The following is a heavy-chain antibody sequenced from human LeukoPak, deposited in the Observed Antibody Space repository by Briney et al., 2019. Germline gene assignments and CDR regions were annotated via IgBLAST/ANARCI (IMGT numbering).Heavy chain of an antibody. CDR2: IYYSGST. CDR3: ARGHKFDP. CDR1: GGSISSGDYY. J-gene: IGHJ5*02. Sequence: PSETLSLTCTVSGGSISSGDYYWSWIRQPPGKGLEWIGYIYYSGSTDYNPSLKSRVTISVDTSKNQFSLRLSSVTAADTAVYYCARGHKFDPWGQGTLVTVSS. V-gene: IGHV4-30-4*01.